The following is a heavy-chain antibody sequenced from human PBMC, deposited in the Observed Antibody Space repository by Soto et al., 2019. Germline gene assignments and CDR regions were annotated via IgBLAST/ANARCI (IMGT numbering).Heavy chain of an antibody. Sequence: SETLSLTCTVSGGSISSGDYYWSWIRQPPGKGLEWIGYIYYSGSTYYNPSLKSRVTISVDTSKNQFSLKLSSVTAADTAVYYRARDDGGYSYGIDYWGQGTLVTVSS. CDR3: ARDDGGYSYGIDY. J-gene: IGHJ4*02. CDR1: GGSISSGDYY. CDR2: IYYSGST. V-gene: IGHV4-30-4*01. D-gene: IGHD5-18*01.